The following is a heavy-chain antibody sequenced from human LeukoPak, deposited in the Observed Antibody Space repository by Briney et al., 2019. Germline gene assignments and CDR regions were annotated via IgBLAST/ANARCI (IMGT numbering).Heavy chain of an antibody. CDR2: ISSNGGST. Sequence: GGSLRLTCAAYGSTFSSYSMHWVRQAPGKGLEYVSAISSNGGSTYYADPVKGRFTISRDNSKNTLYLQMGSLRAEDMAVYYCARAPGYYDSSGYIWGQGTLVTVSS. CDR1: GSTFSSYS. CDR3: ARAPGYYDSSGYI. V-gene: IGHV3-64*02. D-gene: IGHD3-22*01. J-gene: IGHJ4*02.